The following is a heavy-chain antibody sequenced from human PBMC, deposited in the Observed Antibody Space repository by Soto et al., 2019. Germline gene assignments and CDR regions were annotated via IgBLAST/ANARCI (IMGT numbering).Heavy chain of an antibody. CDR1: GFTFSSYA. D-gene: IGHD6-13*01. Sequence: EVQLLESGGGLVQPGGSLRLSCAASGFTFSSYAMSWVRQAPGKGLEWVSAISGSGGSTYYADSMKGRFTISRDNSKNTLYLQMNSLRAEDTAVYYCAKVDSSSWDPFDYWGQGTLVTVSS. CDR3: AKVDSSSWDPFDY. J-gene: IGHJ4*02. CDR2: ISGSGGST. V-gene: IGHV3-23*01.